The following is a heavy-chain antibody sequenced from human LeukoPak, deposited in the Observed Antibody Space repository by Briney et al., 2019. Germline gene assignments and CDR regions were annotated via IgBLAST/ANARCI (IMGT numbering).Heavy chain of an antibody. Sequence: SETLSLTCTFSGGSMSSYYWSWIRQPPGGGLEWIGYIYYSGSTNYNPSLKSRVTISVDTAKNQFSLKLSSVTAADTAVYYCARHYYGSGSILDYWGQGTLVTVSS. CDR3: ARHYYGSGSILDY. J-gene: IGHJ4*02. D-gene: IGHD3-10*01. CDR1: GGSMSSYY. CDR2: IYYSGST. V-gene: IGHV4-59*08.